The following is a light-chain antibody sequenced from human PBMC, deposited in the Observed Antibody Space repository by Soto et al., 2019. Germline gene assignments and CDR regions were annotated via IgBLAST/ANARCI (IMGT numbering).Light chain of an antibody. CDR1: QSINIY. V-gene: IGKV1-5*01. CDR3: QHYSSVWA. Sequence: DIQMTQSPSSLSASVGDRVTIACRATQSINIYLNWYQQKPGKAPNLLIYDASTLESGVPSRFSGSGSGTEFTLTISCLHPDDFATYYCQHYSSVWAFGQGTKVDIK. J-gene: IGKJ1*01. CDR2: DAS.